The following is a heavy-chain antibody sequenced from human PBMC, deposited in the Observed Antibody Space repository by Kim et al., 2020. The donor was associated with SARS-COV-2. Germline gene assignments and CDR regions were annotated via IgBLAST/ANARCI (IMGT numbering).Heavy chain of an antibody. D-gene: IGHD6-19*01. CDR2: MNPNSGNT. V-gene: IGHV1-8*01. CDR3: ARGTAVAGPTSTVYYYGMDV. Sequence: ASVKVSCKASGYTFTSYDINWVRQATGQGLEWMGWMNPNSGNTGYAQKFQGRVTMTRNTSISTAYMELSSLRSEDTAVYYCARGTAVAGPTSTVYYYGMDVWGQGTTVTVSS. CDR1: GYTFTSYD. J-gene: IGHJ6*02.